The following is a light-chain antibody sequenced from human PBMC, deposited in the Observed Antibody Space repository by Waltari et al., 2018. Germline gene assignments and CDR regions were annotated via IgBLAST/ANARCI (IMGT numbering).Light chain of an antibody. CDR3: QAWDSSTFVL. V-gene: IGLV3-1*01. CDR2: QDN. Sequence: SFELTQTPSVSVSPGEIASIPCPGDGRGNKYVSWYQHKAGQSPVLLIYQDNMRPSGIPERFSGSNSGNTATLTISGTQELDEADYYCQAWDSSTFVLFGGGTKLTVL. CDR1: GRGNKY. J-gene: IGLJ2*01.